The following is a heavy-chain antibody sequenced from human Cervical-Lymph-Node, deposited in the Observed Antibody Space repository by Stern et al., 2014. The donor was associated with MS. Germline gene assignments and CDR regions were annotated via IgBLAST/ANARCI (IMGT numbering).Heavy chain of an antibody. CDR1: GYTFTAYY. D-gene: IGHD4-17*01. V-gene: IGHV1-2*04. CDR2: INPNNGDT. J-gene: IGHJ4*02. Sequence: VQLVQSGAEVKKPGASVSVSCKASGYTFTAYYLHWVRQAPGHGLEWMGWINPNNGDTKYAQNFQGWVTMTRDTSISTAYLELSRLASERTAINFCWRKLGTVTTPGDYWGQGTLVTVSS. CDR3: WRKLGTVTTPGDY.